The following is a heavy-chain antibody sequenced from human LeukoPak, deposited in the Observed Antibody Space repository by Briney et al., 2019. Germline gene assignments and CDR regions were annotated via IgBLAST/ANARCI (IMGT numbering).Heavy chain of an antibody. V-gene: IGHV3-23*01. CDR1: GFTFSSYA. D-gene: IGHD1-14*01. Sequence: PGGSLRLSCAASGFTFSSYAMSWVRQAPGKGLVWVSRLRGDGSFTNYADPVKGRFTISRDNSKNTLYLQMNSLRAEDTALYYCARLVVAAGIAYYDYWGQGTLVTVSS. CDR2: LRGDGSFT. J-gene: IGHJ4*02. CDR3: ARLVVAAGIAYYDY.